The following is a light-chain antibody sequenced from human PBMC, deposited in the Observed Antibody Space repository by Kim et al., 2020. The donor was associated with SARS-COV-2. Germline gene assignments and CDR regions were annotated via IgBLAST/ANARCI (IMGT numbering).Light chain of an antibody. V-gene: IGKV3-11*01. Sequence: LSPGDRSPLSCRTRQSVGNFLAWYQQKPGQSPRLVIYDTINRATGIPDRFRGIGSGTDFTLTITSLEPEDFAVYYCQQRDSWPLTFRGGTKVDIK. CDR2: DTI. CDR3: QQRDSWPLT. J-gene: IGKJ4*01. CDR1: QSVGNF.